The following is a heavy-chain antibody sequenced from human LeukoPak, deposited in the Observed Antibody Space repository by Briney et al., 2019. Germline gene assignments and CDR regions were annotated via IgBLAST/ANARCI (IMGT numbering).Heavy chain of an antibody. CDR2: IYTSGST. CDR1: GGSISSYY. Sequence: PSETLSLTCTVSGGSISSYYWSWIRQPAGKGLEWIWRIYTSGSTNYNPSLKSRVTMSVDTSKNQFSLKLSSVPAADTAVYYCARGLRDSSGREYFQHWGQGTLVTVSS. J-gene: IGHJ1*01. CDR3: ARGLRDSSGREYFQH. V-gene: IGHV4-4*07. D-gene: IGHD3-22*01.